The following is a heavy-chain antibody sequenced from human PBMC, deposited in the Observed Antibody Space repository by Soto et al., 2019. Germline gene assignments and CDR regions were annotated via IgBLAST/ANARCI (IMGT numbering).Heavy chain of an antibody. CDR1: GFTFSSYA. CDR2: ISYDGSNK. D-gene: IGHD6-19*01. CDR3: ARAVSYSSGWYKADYYYYGMDV. J-gene: IGHJ6*02. Sequence: GGSLRLSCAASGFTFSSYAMHWVRQAPGKGLERVAVISYDGSNKYYADSVKGRFTISRDNSKNTLYLQMNSLRAEDTAVYYCARAVSYSSGWYKADYYYYGMDVWGQGTTVTVSS. V-gene: IGHV3-30-3*01.